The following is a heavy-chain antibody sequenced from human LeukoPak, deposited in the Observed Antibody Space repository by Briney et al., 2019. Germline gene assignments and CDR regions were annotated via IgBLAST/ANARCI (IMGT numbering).Heavy chain of an antibody. CDR1: GYTFTSYY. CDR2: INPSGGST. V-gene: IGHV1-46*01. Sequence: ASVKVSCKASGYTFTSYYMHWVRQAPGQGLEWMGIINPSGGSTSYAQKFQGRVTITRDTSASTAYMELSSLRSEDTAVYYCASSKTMVRGVISAFDIWGQGTMVTVSS. CDR3: ASSKTMVRGVISAFDI. J-gene: IGHJ3*02. D-gene: IGHD3-10*01.